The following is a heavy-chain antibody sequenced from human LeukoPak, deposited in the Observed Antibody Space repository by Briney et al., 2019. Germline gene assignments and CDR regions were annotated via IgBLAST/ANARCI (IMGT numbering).Heavy chain of an antibody. CDR1: GGSFSDYG. J-gene: IGHJ3*01. V-gene: IGHV1-69*04. CDR2: IIPMVDVL. Sequence: SVKVSCKVSGGSFSDYGFSWVRQASGQGPEWMGRIIPMVDVLNYAQKFQGRVTISADESTGTAYTDLSSLRPDDTAVYYCATYLDSRGYPGAFDLWGQGTMVTVSS. D-gene: IGHD3-22*01. CDR3: ATYLDSRGYPGAFDL.